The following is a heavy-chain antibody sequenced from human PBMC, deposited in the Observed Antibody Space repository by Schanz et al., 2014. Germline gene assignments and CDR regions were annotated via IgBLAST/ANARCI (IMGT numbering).Heavy chain of an antibody. CDR1: GYTFTSYG. J-gene: IGHJ4*02. V-gene: IGHV1-18*01. CDR3: ARSAGRDFWSGYYTRFDY. CDR2: ISVYTGNT. D-gene: IGHD3-3*01. Sequence: QVQLVQSGAEVKKPGASVKVSCKASGYTFTSYGISWVRQAPGQGLEWVGWISVYTGNTKYPQKLQGRVTMTTDTSTSTVYMELRSLRSDDTAVYYCARSAGRDFWSGYYTRFDYWGQGTLVTVSS.